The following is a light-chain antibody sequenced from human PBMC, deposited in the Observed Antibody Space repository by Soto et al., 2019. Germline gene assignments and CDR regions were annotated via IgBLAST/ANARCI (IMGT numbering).Light chain of an antibody. CDR3: SSYTSSTLYV. J-gene: IGLJ1*01. CDR1: SSDVDSYNY. V-gene: IGLV2-14*01. CDR2: DVS. Sequence: QSALTQPASVSGSPGQSITISCTGTSSDVDSYNYVSWYQQHPGKAPKLMIYDVSNRPSGVSNRFSGSKSGNTASLTISGLQAEDEADYYCSSYTSSTLYVFGTGTKVTVL.